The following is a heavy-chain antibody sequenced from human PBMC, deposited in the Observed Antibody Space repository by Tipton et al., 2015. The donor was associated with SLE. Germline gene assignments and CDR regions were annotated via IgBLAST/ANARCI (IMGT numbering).Heavy chain of an antibody. CDR3: ARDRTGYGMDV. CDR1: GGSISSSSYY. Sequence: LRLSCTVSGGSISSSSYYWGWIRQPPGKGLEWIGSIYYSGSTYYNPSLKSRVTISVDTSKNLIFLKLSSATAADTATYYCARDRTGYGMDVWGQGTTVIVSS. CDR2: IYYSGST. D-gene: IGHD1-14*01. V-gene: IGHV4-39*07. J-gene: IGHJ6*02.